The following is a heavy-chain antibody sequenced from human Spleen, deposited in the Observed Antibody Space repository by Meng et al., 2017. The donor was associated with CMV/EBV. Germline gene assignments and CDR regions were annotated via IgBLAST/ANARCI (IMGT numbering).Heavy chain of an antibody. V-gene: IGHV1-69*10. CDR3: ARVAVRQERANRYLYYGMDV. Sequence: SSVKDSCKASGGTFTSYAISWVRQAPGQGLEWMGGIIPILDIANYTQKFQGRVTITADKSTNTAYMELSSLRSEDTAVYYCARVAVRQERANRYLYYGMDVWGQGTTVTVSS. CDR2: IIPILDIA. J-gene: IGHJ6*02. CDR1: GGTFTSYA. D-gene: IGHD3-9*01.